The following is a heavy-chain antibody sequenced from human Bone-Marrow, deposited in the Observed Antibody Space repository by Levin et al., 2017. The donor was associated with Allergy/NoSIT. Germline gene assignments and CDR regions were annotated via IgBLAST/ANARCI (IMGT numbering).Heavy chain of an antibody. D-gene: IGHD6-13*01. J-gene: IGHJ4*02. CDR1: GFTFSSYW. Sequence: GESLKISCAASGFTFSSYWMSWVRQAPGKGLEWVANIKQDGSEKYYVDSVKGRFTISRDNAKNSLYLQMNSLRAEDTAVYYCARHGIAAAGTKGGIDYWGQGTLVTVSS. CDR3: ARHGIAAAGTKGGIDY. V-gene: IGHV3-7*01. CDR2: IKQDGSEK.